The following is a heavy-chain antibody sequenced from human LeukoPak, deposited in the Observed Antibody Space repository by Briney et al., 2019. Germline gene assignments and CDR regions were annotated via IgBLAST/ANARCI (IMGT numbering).Heavy chain of an antibody. V-gene: IGHV3-30-3*01. CDR3: ARVPGLGWFDP. D-gene: IGHD2-21*01. Sequence: PGGSLRLSCAASGFTFSTYALHWVRQAPGKGLEWVAAIKYDGSKTHYADSVKGRFTISRDNSKDTLYLQMNSLRADDTAVYYCARVPGLGWFDPWGQGTLVTVSS. CDR2: IKYDGSKT. J-gene: IGHJ5*02. CDR1: GFTFSTYA.